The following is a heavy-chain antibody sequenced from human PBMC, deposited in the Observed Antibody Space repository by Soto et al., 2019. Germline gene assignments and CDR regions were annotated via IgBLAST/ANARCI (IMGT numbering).Heavy chain of an antibody. CDR1: GYTFTSYR. D-gene: IGHD6-13*01. Sequence: ASVKVSCKASGYTFTSYRISWVRQAPGQGLEWMGWISAYNGNTNYAQKLQGRVTMTTDTSTSTAYMELRSLRSDDTAVYYCARNNSSSWYYYYYGMDVWGQGTTVTVSS. CDR3: ARNNSSSWYYYYYGMDV. J-gene: IGHJ6*02. CDR2: ISAYNGNT. V-gene: IGHV1-18*04.